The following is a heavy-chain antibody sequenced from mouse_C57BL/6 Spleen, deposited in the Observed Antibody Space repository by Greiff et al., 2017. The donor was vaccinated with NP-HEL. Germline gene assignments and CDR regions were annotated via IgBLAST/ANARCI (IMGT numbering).Heavy chain of an antibody. CDR2: LDPSDSYT. CDR1: GYTFTSYW. V-gene: IGHV1-69*01. D-gene: IGHD1-1*01. Sequence: QVQLQQPGAELVMPGASVKLSCKASGYTFTSYWMHWVKQRPGQGLEWIGELDPSDSYTNYNQKFTGNSTLTVDQSSSTAYMQLSSLTSEDSAVDYCARSHYYGSSHWYFDVWGTGTTVTVSS. J-gene: IGHJ1*03. CDR3: ARSHYYGSSHWYFDV.